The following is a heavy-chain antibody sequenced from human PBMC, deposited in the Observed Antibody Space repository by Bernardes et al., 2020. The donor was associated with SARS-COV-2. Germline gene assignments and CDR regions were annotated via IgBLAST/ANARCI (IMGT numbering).Heavy chain of an antibody. J-gene: IGHJ6*02. CDR2: ISYDGSNK. Sequence: GGSLRLSCAASGFTFSSYGMHWVRQAPGKGLEWVAVISYDGSNKYYADSVKGRFTISRDNSKNTLYLQMNSLRAEDTAVYYCVGVLLPRYGMDVWGQGATVTV. CDR1: GFTFSSYG. D-gene: IGHD3-10*01. V-gene: IGHV3-30*03. CDR3: VGVLLPRYGMDV.